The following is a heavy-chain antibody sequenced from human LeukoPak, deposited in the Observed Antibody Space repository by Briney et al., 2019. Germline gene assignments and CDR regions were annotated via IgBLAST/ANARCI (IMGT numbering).Heavy chain of an antibody. CDR3: VREWSTSAGGFDP. V-gene: IGHV3-21*01. Sequence: GGSLRLSCAASGFTFSSYSMNWVRQAPGKGLEWVSSISSSSYIYYADSVKGRFTISRDNAKNSLYLQMNSLRAEDTAVYYCVREWSTSAGGFDPWGQGTLVTVSS. D-gene: IGHD2-2*01. J-gene: IGHJ5*02. CDR1: GFTFSSYS. CDR2: ISSSSYI.